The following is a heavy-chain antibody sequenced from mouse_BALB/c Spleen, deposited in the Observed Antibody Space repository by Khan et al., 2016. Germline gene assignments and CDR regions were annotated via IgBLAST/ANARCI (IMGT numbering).Heavy chain of an antibody. J-gene: IGHJ3*01. CDR2: IRLKSNNYAT. CDR3: TTGCAY. CDR1: VFTFSNYW. Sequence: EVQLQESGGGLVQPGGSMKLSCVASVFTFSNYWMNWVRQSPEKGLEWVAEIRLKSNNYATHYAESVKGRFTISRDDSKSSVYLQMNHLRAEDTGIYYCTTGCAYWGQGTLVTVSA. V-gene: IGHV6-6*02.